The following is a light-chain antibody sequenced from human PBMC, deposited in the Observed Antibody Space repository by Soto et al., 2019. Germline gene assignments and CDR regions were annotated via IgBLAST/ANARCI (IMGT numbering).Light chain of an antibody. CDR2: GAS. J-gene: IGKJ5*01. Sequence: EIVLTQSPGTLSLSPGERATLSCRASQSVSSSYLAWYHQKSGQAPRLLIYGASTRATGVPPRFSGSGSGTEFTLTISSLEPEDFAVYYCQQRSNWPPITFGQGTRLEIK. CDR3: QQRSNWPPIT. CDR1: QSVSSSY. V-gene: IGKV3D-20*02.